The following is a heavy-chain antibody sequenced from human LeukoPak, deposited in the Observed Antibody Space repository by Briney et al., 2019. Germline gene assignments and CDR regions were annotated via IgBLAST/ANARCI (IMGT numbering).Heavy chain of an antibody. V-gene: IGHV1-18*01. CDR1: GYTFTSYG. CDR2: ISAYNGNT. CDR3: ARDAPIAAAGTYYYYYGMDV. D-gene: IGHD6-13*01. Sequence: ASVKVSCKASGYTFTSYGISWVRQAPGQGLEWMGWISAYNGNTNYAQKLQGRVTMTTDTSTSTAYMELRSLRSDNTAVYYCARDAPIAAAGTYYYYYGMDVWGQGTTVTVSS. J-gene: IGHJ6*02.